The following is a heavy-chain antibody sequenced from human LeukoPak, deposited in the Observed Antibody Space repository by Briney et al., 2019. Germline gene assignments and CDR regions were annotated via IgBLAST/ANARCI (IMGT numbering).Heavy chain of an antibody. CDR1: GFTFSSYG. J-gene: IGHJ4*02. CDR2: IWYDGSNK. D-gene: IGHD6-19*01. V-gene: IGHV3-33*08. CDR3: ARDSAGSGPTSYYFDY. Sequence: PGGSLRLSCAASGFTFSSYGMHWVRQAPGKGLEWVAVIWYDGSNKYYADSVKGRFTISRDNSKNTLYLQMNSLRAEDTAVYYCARDSAGSGPTSYYFDYWGQGTLVTVSS.